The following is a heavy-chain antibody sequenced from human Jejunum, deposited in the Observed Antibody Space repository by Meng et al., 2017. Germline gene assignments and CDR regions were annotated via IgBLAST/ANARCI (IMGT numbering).Heavy chain of an antibody. CDR3: ARDMPYSSGSFDF. CDR1: GYTFNSYG. V-gene: IGHV1-18*01. J-gene: IGHJ4*02. D-gene: IGHD3-10*01. Sequence: LLQSAAEVKEPVASVKVSCGASGYTFNSYGISWFRQAPGQGLEWMGWITAGNGNTKYSQKFQGRVTITRDTSASTAYMELSSLRFEDTAVYYCARDMPYSSGSFDFWGQGTLVTVSS. CDR2: ITAGNGNT.